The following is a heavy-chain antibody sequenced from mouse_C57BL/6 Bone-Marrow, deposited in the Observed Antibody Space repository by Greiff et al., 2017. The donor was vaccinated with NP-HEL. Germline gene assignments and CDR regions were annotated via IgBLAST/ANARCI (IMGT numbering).Heavy chain of an antibody. V-gene: IGHV1-15*01. CDR2: IDPETGGT. CDR3: TRGGVLQSWFAY. J-gene: IGHJ3*01. CDR1: GYTFTDYE. Sequence: QVQLKESGAELVRPGASVTLSCKASGYTFTDYEMHWVKQTPVHGLEWIGAIDPETGGTAYNQKFKGKAILTADKSSSTAYMELRSLTSEDSAVYYCTRGGVLQSWFAYWGQGTLVTVSA. D-gene: IGHD2-12*01.